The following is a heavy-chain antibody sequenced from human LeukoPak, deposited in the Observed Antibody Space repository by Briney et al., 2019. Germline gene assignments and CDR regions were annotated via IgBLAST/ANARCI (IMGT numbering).Heavy chain of an antibody. Sequence: GGSLRLSCAASGFTFSSYGMHWVRQSPGKGLEWVAFIRYDGSNKYYADSVKGRFTISRDNSKNTLFLVMNSLRAEDTAVYYCASQTSIAAYFDSWGQGTLVTVSS. J-gene: IGHJ4*02. CDR2: IRYDGSNK. V-gene: IGHV3-30*02. CDR1: GFTFSSYG. D-gene: IGHD2-21*01. CDR3: ASQTSIAAYFDS.